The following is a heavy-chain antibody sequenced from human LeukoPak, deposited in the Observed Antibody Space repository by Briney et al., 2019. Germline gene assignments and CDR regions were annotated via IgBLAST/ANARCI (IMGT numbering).Heavy chain of an antibody. D-gene: IGHD5-24*01. CDR2: IYTSGST. J-gene: IGHJ4*02. V-gene: IGHV4-61*08. CDR1: GGSISSGGYY. Sequence: SETLSLTCTVSGGSISSGGYYWSWIRQPPGKGLEWIGYIYTSGSTNYNPSLKSRVTISVDTSKNQFSLKLSSVTAADTAVYYCARKREFDYWGQGTLVTVSS. CDR3: ARKREFDY.